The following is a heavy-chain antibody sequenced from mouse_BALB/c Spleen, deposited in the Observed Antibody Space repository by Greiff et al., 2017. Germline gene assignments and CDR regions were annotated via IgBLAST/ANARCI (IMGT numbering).Heavy chain of an antibody. CDR3: ARSDYYGPMDY. V-gene: IGHV3-2*02. Sequence: EVKLVESGPGLVKPSQSLSLTCTVSGYSFTSDYARNWIRQFPGNKLEWMGYISYSGSTSYNPSLKSRISITRDTSKNQFFLQLNSVTTEDTATYYSARSDYYGPMDYWGQGTSVTVSS. D-gene: IGHD1-2*01. CDR2: ISYSGST. CDR1: GYSFTSDYA. J-gene: IGHJ4*01.